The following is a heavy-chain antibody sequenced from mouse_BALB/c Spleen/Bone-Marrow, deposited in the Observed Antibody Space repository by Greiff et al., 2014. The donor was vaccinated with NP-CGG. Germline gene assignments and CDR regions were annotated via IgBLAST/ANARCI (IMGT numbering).Heavy chain of an antibody. CDR3: ARHYGNDAAMDY. CDR1: GFTFSSTY. J-gene: IGHJ4*01. D-gene: IGHD2-2*01. CDR2: IYARTGGT. V-gene: IGHV1-66*01. Sequence: QVQLQQSGAELVKPGASVKLSCKTSGFTFSSTYLSWLRQKPGQSLEWIAWIYARTGGTNYNPKFTGKAQLTVDTSSSTAFMQFSSLTNEDSAIYYCARHYGNDAAMDYWGQGTSVTVSS.